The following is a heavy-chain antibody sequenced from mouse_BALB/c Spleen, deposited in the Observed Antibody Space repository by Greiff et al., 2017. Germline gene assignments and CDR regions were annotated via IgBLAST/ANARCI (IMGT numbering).Heavy chain of an antibody. J-gene: IGHJ4*01. Sequence: EVQLVESGGGLVQPGGSRKLSCAASGFTFSSFGMHWVRQAPEKGLEWVAYISSGSSTIYYADTVKGRFTISRDNPKNTLFLQMTSLRSEDTAMYYCARDYYGTFYAMDYWGQGTSVTVSS. D-gene: IGHD1-1*01. CDR3: ARDYYGTFYAMDY. V-gene: IGHV5-17*02. CDR1: GFTFSSFG. CDR2: ISSGSSTI.